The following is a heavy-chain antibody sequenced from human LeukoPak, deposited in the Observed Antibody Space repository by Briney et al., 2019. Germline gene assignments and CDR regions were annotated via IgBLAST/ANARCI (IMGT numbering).Heavy chain of an antibody. Sequence: ASVKVSCKASGGTFSNFAFSWVRQAPGQGLEWMGWINPNSGGTNYAQKFQGRVTMTRDTSISTAYMELSRLRSDDTAVYYCARDQMATIDYFDYWGQGTLVTVSS. CDR2: INPNSGGT. D-gene: IGHD5-24*01. J-gene: IGHJ4*02. V-gene: IGHV1-2*02. CDR3: ARDQMATIDYFDY. CDR1: GGTFSNFA.